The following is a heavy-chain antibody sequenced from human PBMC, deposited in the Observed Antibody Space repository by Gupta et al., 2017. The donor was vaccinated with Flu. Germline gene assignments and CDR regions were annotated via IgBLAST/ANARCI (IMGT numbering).Heavy chain of an antibody. CDR3: ARGGSGDAFDI. CDR1: GFTFSSYS. D-gene: IGHD3-16*01. J-gene: IGHJ3*02. CDR2: TSGSSSYI. Sequence: EVQLVESGGGLVKPGGSLRLSCAASGFTFSSYSMNWVRQAPGKGLEWVSSTSGSSSYIYYADSVKGRFTISRDNAKNSLYLQMNSLRAEDTAVYYCARGGSGDAFDIWGQGTMVTVSS. V-gene: IGHV3-21*01.